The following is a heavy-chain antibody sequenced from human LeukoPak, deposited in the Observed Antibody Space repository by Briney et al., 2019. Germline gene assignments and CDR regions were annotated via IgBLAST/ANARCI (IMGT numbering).Heavy chain of an antibody. V-gene: IGHV4-59*02. CDR3: ARGGPTARNDY. D-gene: IGHD4-17*01. Sequence: SETLSLTCTVSGGSVSSHYWSWIRQPPGKGLEWIGYIYYSGGTNYNPSLKSRVTISVDTSKNQFSLKLSSVTAADTAVYYCARGGPTARNDYWGQGTLVTVSS. CDR2: IYYSGGT. J-gene: IGHJ4*02. CDR1: GGSVSSHY.